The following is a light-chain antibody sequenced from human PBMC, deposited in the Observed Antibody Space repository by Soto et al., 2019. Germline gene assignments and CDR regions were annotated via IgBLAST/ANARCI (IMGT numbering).Light chain of an antibody. CDR1: QSISSW. J-gene: IGKJ1*01. CDR2: KAS. V-gene: IGKV1-5*03. Sequence: DIQMTQSPSTLSASVGDRVTITCRASQSISSWLAWYQQKPGKAPKLLIYKASSLESGVPSRFSGSGSGTEFTLTISSLQPDELATYYCQQYNSYSWKFGQGTKVEIK. CDR3: QQYNSYSWK.